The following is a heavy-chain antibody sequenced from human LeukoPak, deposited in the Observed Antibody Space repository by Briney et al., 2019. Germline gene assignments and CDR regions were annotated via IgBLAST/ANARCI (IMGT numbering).Heavy chain of an antibody. J-gene: IGHJ4*02. D-gene: IGHD1-20*01. CDR1: GGTFSSYA. CDR3: ARARITGGHFDY. V-gene: IGHV1-69*04. Sequence: SVKVSCKASGGTFSSYAISWVRQAPGQGLEWMGRIIPIFGIANYAQKFQGRVTITADKSTSTAYMELSSLRSEDTAVYYCARARITGGHFDYWGQGTQVTVSS. CDR2: IIPIFGIA.